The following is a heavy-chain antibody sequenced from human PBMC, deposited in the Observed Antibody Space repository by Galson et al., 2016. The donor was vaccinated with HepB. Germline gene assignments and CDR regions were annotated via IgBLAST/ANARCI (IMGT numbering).Heavy chain of an antibody. CDR3: AKTEYFDNSYFDS. V-gene: IGHV3-9*01. J-gene: IGHJ4*02. D-gene: IGHD3-22*01. CDR2: INWNSGTE. CDR1: GFKFHDYA. Sequence: SLRLSCAASGFKFHDYAMHWVRQAPGKGLEWVSGINWNSGTEAYAESAKGRFTISRDNAEKSLYLQMNSLRLEDTALYYCAKTEYFDNSYFDSWGQGTLVTVSS.